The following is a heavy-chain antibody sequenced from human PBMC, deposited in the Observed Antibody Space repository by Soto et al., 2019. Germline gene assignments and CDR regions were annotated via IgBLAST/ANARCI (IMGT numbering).Heavy chain of an antibody. CDR2: INPSGGST. CDR1: GYTFTSYY. D-gene: IGHD1-26*01. J-gene: IGHJ6*02. Sequence: ASVKVSCKASGYTFTSYYMHWVRQAPGQGLEWMGIINPSGGSTSYAQKFQGRVTMTRDTSTSTVYMELSSLRSEDTAVYYCARGGVGATYYYYYGMDVWGQGTTVTGSS. V-gene: IGHV1-46*01. CDR3: ARGGVGATYYYYYGMDV.